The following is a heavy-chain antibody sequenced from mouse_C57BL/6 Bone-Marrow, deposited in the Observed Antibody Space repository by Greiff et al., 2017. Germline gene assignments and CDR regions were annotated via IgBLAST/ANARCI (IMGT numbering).Heavy chain of an antibody. CDR1: GYSITSGYY. Sequence: EVKVEESGPDLVKPSQSLSLTCSVTGYSITSGYYWNWIRQFPGNKLEWMGYISYDGSNNYNPSLKNRISITRDTSKNQFFLKLNSVTTEDTATYYCARGSDFAYWGQGTLVTVSA. CDR2: ISYDGSN. J-gene: IGHJ3*01. D-gene: IGHD2-13*01. CDR3: ARGSDFAY. V-gene: IGHV3-6*01.